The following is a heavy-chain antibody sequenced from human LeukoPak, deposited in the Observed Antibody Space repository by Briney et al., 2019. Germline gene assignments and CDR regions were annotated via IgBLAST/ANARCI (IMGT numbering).Heavy chain of an antibody. V-gene: IGHV3-74*01. CDR1: GFTFSSYW. Sequence: GGSLRLSCAASGFTFSSYWMHWVRQAPGKGLVWVSRINTDGSSTSYADSVKGRVTISRDNAKNTLYLQMNSLRAEDTAVHYCARETYSSNLDYWGQGTLVTVSS. CDR3: ARETYSSNLDY. J-gene: IGHJ4*02. D-gene: IGHD6-13*01. CDR2: INTDGSST.